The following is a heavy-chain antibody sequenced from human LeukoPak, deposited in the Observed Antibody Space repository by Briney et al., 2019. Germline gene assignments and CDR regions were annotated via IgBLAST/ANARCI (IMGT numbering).Heavy chain of an antibody. CDR3: ARDSRRYFQH. CDR1: GFTFSSHW. D-gene: IGHD2/OR15-2a*01. V-gene: IGHV3-7*01. CDR2: IKQDGSEK. Sequence: GGSLRLSCAASGFTFSSHWMSWVRQAPGKGLEWVANIKQDGSEKYYVDSVKGRFTISRDNAKNSLYLQMNSLRAEDTAVYYCARDSRRYFQHWGQGTLVTVSS. J-gene: IGHJ1*01.